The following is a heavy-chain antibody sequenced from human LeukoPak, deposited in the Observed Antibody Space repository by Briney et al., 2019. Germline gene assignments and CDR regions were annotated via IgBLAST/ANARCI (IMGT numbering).Heavy chain of an antibody. Sequence: GGSLRLSCAASGFTFSSYGMSWVRQALGKGLEWVSAISGSGGTTYYADSAKGRFTISRDNSKNTLHLQMNSLRAEDTAAYYCAKFAQRYCSGGSCHPFDYWGQGTLVTVSS. CDR3: AKFAQRYCSGGSCHPFDY. J-gene: IGHJ4*02. D-gene: IGHD2-15*01. CDR2: ISGSGGTT. CDR1: GFTFSSYG. V-gene: IGHV3-23*01.